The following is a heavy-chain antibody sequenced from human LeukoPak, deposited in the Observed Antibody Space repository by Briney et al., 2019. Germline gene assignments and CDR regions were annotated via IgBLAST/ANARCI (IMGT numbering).Heavy chain of an antibody. V-gene: IGHV4-34*01. Sequence: SETLSLTCAVYGGSFSGYYWSWIRQPPRKGLEWIGEINHSGSTNYNPSLKIRVTISVDTSKNQFSLKLSSVTAADTAVYYCARGLRDGYKSGYFDYWGQGTLVTVSS. CDR3: ARGLRDGYKSGYFDY. D-gene: IGHD5-24*01. J-gene: IGHJ4*02. CDR2: INHSGST. CDR1: GGSFSGYY.